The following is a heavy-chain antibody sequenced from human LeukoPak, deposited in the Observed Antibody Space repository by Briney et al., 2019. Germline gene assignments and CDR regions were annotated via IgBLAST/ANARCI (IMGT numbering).Heavy chain of an antibody. V-gene: IGHV4-59*01. D-gene: IGHD3-9*01. CDR3: ASLGKRLRYFDWVKDHAFDI. CDR2: IYYSGST. Sequence: SETLSLTCTVSGGSISTYYWSWIRQPPGKGLEWIGYIYYSGSTNYNPSLKSRVTISVDTSKNQFSLKLSSVTAADTAVYYCASLGKRLRYFDWVKDHAFDIWGQGTMVTVSS. J-gene: IGHJ3*02. CDR1: GGSISTYY.